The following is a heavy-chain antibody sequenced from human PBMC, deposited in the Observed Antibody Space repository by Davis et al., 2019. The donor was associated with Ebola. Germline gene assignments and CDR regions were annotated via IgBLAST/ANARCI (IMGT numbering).Heavy chain of an antibody. CDR2: INPNSADT. D-gene: IGHD3-10*01. Sequence: ASVKVSCKILGYTFTGYYIHWVRQAPGQGFEWMGRINPNSADTNYAQKLQGRVTMTTETSTSTAYMELRSLRSDDTAVYYCARDLIFGGYFDLWGRGTLVTVSS. CDR3: ARDLIFGGYFDL. V-gene: IGHV1-2*06. J-gene: IGHJ2*01. CDR1: GYTFTGYY.